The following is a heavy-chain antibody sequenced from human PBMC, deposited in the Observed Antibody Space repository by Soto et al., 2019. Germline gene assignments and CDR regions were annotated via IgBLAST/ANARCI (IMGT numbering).Heavy chain of an antibody. CDR3: ARDQLEGNWFDP. D-gene: IGHD1-1*01. CDR1: GDSISTGGYS. Sequence: SETLSLTCTVSGDSISTGGYSWNWIRQPPGKGLEWIGYIYHSGSTLYNPSLKSRVTISVDKSKNQFSLKLSSVTAADTAVYYCARDQLEGNWFDPWGQGTLVTSPQ. CDR2: IYHSGST. V-gene: IGHV4-30-2*01. J-gene: IGHJ5*02.